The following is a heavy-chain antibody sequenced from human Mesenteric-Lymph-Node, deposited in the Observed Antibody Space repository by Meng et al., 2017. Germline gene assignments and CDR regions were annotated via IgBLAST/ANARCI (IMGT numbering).Heavy chain of an antibody. CDR3: AKDNSAYYNYYGLDV. CDR1: GFTFSNAW. D-gene: IGHD2/OR15-2a*01. V-gene: IGHV3-15*01. CDR2: IKSKTDGGSI. J-gene: IGHJ6*02. Sequence: GESLKISCAASGFTFSNAWVSWVRQAPGKGLEWVGRIKSKTDGGSIDYAAFVKGRFTISRDNSKGTLYLQMNSLRPEDTAVYYCAKDNSAYYNYYGLDVWGQGTTVTVSS.